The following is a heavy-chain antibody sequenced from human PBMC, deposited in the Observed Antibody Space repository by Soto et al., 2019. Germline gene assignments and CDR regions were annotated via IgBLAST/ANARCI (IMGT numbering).Heavy chain of an antibody. CDR1: GFTFSSYW. CDR3: ARVTWIQLLNYFDY. CDR2: IKQDGSEK. Sequence: TGGSLRLSCAASGFTFSSYWMSWVRQAPGKGLEWVANIKQDGSEKYYVDSVKGRFTISRDNAKNSLYLQMNSLRAEDTAVYYCARVTWIQLLNYFDYWGQGTLVTVSS. V-gene: IGHV3-7*01. J-gene: IGHJ4*02. D-gene: IGHD5-18*01.